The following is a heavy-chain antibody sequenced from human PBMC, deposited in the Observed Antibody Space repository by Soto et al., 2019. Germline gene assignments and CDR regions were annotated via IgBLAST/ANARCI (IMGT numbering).Heavy chain of an antibody. CDR2: IIPMTRRT. V-gene: IGHV1-69*01. J-gene: IGHJ4*02. Sequence: QVQLVQSGAEVKKPGSSVKVSCKASGGTFNNYGMGWVRQAPGQGLEWMGGIIPMTRRTNYAQKFQGRVTVTADASRTTAYMELRGLRSEDTAVYYCASWDYDVLTGYSYDDWGQGILVTVSS. CDR1: GGTFNNYG. CDR3: ASWDYDVLTGYSYDD. D-gene: IGHD3-9*01.